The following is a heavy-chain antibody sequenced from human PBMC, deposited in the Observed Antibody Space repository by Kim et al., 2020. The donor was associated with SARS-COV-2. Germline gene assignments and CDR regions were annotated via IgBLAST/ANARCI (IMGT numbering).Heavy chain of an antibody. V-gene: IGHV4-30-4*01. CDR1: GGSISSGDYY. CDR2: IYYSGST. D-gene: IGHD3-10*01. J-gene: IGHJ5*02. Sequence: SETLSLTCTVSGGSISSGDYYWSWIRQPPGKGLEWIGYIYYSGSTYYNPSLKSRVTISVDTSKNQFSLKLSSVTAADTAVYYCAREFWGTTMVRGVITPREGWFDPWGQGTLVTVSS. CDR3: AREFWGTTMVRGVITPREGWFDP.